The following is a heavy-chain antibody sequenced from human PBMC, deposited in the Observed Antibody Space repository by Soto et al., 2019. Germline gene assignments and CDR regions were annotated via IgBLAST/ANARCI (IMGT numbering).Heavy chain of an antibody. V-gene: IGHV4-30-2*06. CDR2: TYQSGSA. D-gene: IGHD2-21*01. Sequence: GPITSGGYSWTWIRQSPGKGLEWIGYTYQSGSAYYNPSLKSRVTISVDRSKNQFSLNLTSVTAADTATYYCARLRVDSGGYHFDIWGQGTLVTVSS. J-gene: IGHJ4*02. CDR3: ARLRVDSGGYHFDI. CDR1: GPITSGGYS.